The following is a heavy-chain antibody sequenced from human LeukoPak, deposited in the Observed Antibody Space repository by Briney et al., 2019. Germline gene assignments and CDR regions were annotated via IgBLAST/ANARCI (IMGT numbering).Heavy chain of an antibody. J-gene: IGHJ4*02. D-gene: IGHD3-10*01. Sequence: PGGSLRLSCATSGFTFSSYGMNWVRQAPGKGLEWVAYIRYDRSNQYYVDSVKGRFTISRDNSKNTLYLQMNSLRLEDTAVYYCVKYGAGSLRGYWGQGTLVTVSS. CDR3: VKYGAGSLRGY. CDR2: IRYDRSNQ. CDR1: GFTFSSYG. V-gene: IGHV3-30*02.